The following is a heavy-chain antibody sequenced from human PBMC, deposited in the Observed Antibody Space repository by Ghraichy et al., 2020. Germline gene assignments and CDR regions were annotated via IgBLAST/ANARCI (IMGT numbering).Heavy chain of an antibody. CDR1: GYTFTSYS. CDR3: ARDHSYSSGCSFVDY. Sequence: ASVKVSCKASGYTFTSYSMNWVRQAPGQGLEWMGWINPNRGGTNYAQKFQGRVTMTKDTSSSTAYMELSRLRSDDTAVYYCARDHSYSSGCSFVDYWGQGTIVTVAS. D-gene: IGHD6-19*01. CDR2: INPNRGGT. J-gene: IGHJ4*02. V-gene: IGHV1-2*02.